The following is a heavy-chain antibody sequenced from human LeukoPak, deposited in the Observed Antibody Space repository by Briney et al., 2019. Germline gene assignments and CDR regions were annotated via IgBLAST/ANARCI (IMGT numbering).Heavy chain of an antibody. V-gene: IGHV4-34*01. CDR3: ARYRSGRAFDY. Sequence: PSETLSLTCAVYGGSFSGYYWSWIRQPPGKGLEWIGSIYYSGSTYYNPSLKSRVTISVDTSKNQFSLKLSSVTAADTAVYYCARYRSGRAFDYWGQGTLVTVSS. CDR2: IYYSGST. J-gene: IGHJ4*02. D-gene: IGHD3-10*01. CDR1: GGSFSGYY.